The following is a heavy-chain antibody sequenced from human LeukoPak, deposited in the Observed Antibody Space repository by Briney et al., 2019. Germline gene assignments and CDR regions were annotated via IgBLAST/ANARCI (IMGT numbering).Heavy chain of an antibody. J-gene: IGHJ4*02. V-gene: IGHV4-61*01. CDR3: ARAPRGYSFFLDY. CDR1: GGSVSSGSYY. CDR2: IYYSGST. D-gene: IGHD5-18*01. Sequence: SETLSLTRTVSGGSVSSGSYYWSWIRQPPGKGLEGIGYIYYSGSTNYNPSLKSRVTISVDTSKNQFSLKLSSVTATDTAVYYCARAPRGYSFFLDYWGQGTLVTVSS.